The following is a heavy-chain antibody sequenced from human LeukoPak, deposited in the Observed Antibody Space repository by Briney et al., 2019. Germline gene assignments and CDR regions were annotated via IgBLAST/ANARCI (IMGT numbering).Heavy chain of an antibody. V-gene: IGHV3-53*01. J-gene: IGHJ4*02. CDR2: IYSGGST. D-gene: IGHD1-7*01. Sequence: PGGSLRLSCAASGFTVSSNYMSWVRQAPGKGLEWVSVIYSGGSTYYADSVKGRFTISRDNSKNTLYLHMNTVRDENTAVYYCARRFSTENYSALDCWGQGTLVTVSS. CDR1: GFTVSSNY. CDR3: ARRFSTENYSALDC.